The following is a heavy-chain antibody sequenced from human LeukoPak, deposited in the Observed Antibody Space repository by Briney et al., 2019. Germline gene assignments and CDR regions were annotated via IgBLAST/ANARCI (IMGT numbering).Heavy chain of an antibody. CDR2: ISSSSSYI. CDR1: GFTVTSNH. Sequence: GGSLRLSCAASGFTVTSNHMNWVRQAPGKGLEWVSSISSSSSYIYYADSVKGRFTISRDNAKNSLYLQMNSLRAEDTAVYYRARDTSNGVGSGSPFDYWGQGTLVTVSS. V-gene: IGHV3-21*01. CDR3: ARDTSNGVGSGSPFDY. D-gene: IGHD3-10*01. J-gene: IGHJ4*02.